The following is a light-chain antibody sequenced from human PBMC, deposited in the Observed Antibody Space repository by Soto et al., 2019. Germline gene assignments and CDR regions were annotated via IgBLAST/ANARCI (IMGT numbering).Light chain of an antibody. Sequence: VLTQSPGTLSLSPGERATLSCRASQSVSSSYLAWYQQKPGQAPRLLIYGASSRAAGIPDRFSGSGSGTDFTLTISRLEPEDFAVYYCQQYGSSPPWTFGQGTKVEIK. V-gene: IGKV3-20*01. CDR2: GAS. CDR3: QQYGSSPPWT. CDR1: QSVSSSY. J-gene: IGKJ1*01.